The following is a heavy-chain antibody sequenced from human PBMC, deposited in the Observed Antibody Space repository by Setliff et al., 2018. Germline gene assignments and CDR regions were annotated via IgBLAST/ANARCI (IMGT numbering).Heavy chain of an antibody. V-gene: IGHV3-23*01. J-gene: IGHJ4*02. CDR1: GFTFGNHA. CDR2: ISGSGSNT. D-gene: IGHD6-19*01. Sequence: GGSLRLSCAASGFTFGNHAMNWVRQAPGKGLEWVSGISGSGSNTYYADSVKGRFTISRDNAKNSLYLQMNSLRAEDTAVYYCAREGSSAWYGGGVDYWGQGTLVTVSS. CDR3: AREGSSAWYGGGVDY.